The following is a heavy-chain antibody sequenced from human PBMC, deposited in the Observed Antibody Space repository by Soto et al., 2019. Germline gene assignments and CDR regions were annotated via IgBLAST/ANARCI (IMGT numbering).Heavy chain of an antibody. CDR2: IYYSVNT. V-gene: IGHV4-61*08. Sequence: SETLSLTCTVSGESVTSGDYYCSWILQPPGKGLELIGNIYYSVNTNYSPSLKSRFAISSHTSHNQISLKLHSVTAAETAVYSCARIPVDRYMTCWLDPWGKGTLVTVSS. CDR1: GESVTSGDYY. J-gene: IGHJ5*01. CDR3: ARIPVDRYMTCWLDP. D-gene: IGHD5-12*01.